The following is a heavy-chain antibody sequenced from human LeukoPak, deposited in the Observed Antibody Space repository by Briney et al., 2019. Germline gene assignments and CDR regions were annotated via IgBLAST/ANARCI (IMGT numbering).Heavy chain of an antibody. CDR3: ARDRQCSGGSCYPYYHYYYMDV. Sequence: ASVKVSCKASGYTFTGYYMHWVRQAPGQGLEWMGWINPNSGGTNYAQKLQGRVTMTRDTSISTAYMELSSLRSEDTAVYYCARDRQCSGGSCYPYYHYYYMDVWGKGTTVTISS. CDR2: INPNSGGT. V-gene: IGHV1-2*02. D-gene: IGHD2-15*01. CDR1: GYTFTGYY. J-gene: IGHJ6*03.